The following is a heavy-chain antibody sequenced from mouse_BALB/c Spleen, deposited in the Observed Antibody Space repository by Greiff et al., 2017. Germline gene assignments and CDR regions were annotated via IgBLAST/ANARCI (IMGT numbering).Heavy chain of an antibody. CDR3: TREDMITTCFAY. CDR2: IDPETGGT. J-gene: IGHJ3*01. D-gene: IGHD2-4*01. V-gene: IGHV1-15*01. Sequence: QVQLQQSGAELVRPGASVTLSCKASGYTFTDYEMHWVKQTPVHGLEWIGAIDPETGGTAYNQKFKGKATLTADKSSSTAYMELRSLTSEDSAVYYCTREDMITTCFAYWGQGTLVTVSA. CDR1: GYTFTDYE.